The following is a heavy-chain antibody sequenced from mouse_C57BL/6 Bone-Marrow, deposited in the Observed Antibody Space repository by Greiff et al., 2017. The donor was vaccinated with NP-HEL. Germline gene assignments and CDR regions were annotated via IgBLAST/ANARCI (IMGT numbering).Heavy chain of an antibody. D-gene: IGHD2-2*01. V-gene: IGHV14-3*01. CDR2: IDPANGNT. J-gene: IGHJ3*01. Sequence: VQLQQSVAELVRPGASVKLSCTASGFNIKNTYMHWVKQRPEQGLAWIGRIDPANGNTKYAPKFPGKATITADTSSNTAYLQLSSLTSEDTAIYYCAHGLYVGIWFAYWGQGTLVTVSA. CDR1: GFNIKNTY. CDR3: AHGLYVGIWFAY.